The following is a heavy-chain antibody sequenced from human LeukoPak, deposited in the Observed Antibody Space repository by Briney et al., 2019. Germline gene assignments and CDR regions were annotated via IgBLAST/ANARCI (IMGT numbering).Heavy chain of an antibody. Sequence: GGSLRLSCAASGFTFSSYAMHWVRQAPGKGLEYVSAVSNSGGSTYYANSVKGRFTISRDNSKNTVYLQMNSLRAEDTAVYYCARDWTAVAGTIEYWGQGTLVTVSS. D-gene: IGHD6-19*01. CDR1: GFTFSSYA. V-gene: IGHV3-64*01. J-gene: IGHJ4*02. CDR3: ARDWTAVAGTIEY. CDR2: VSNSGGST.